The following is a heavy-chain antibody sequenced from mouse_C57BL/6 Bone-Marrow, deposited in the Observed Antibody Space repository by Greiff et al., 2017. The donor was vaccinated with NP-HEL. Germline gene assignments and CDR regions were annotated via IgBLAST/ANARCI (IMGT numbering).Heavy chain of an antibody. V-gene: IGHV1-15*01. D-gene: IGHD1-1*01. Sequence: QVQLQQSGAELVRPGASVTLSCKASGYTFTDYEMHWVKQTPVHGLEWIGAIDPETGGTAYNQKFKGKAILTADKSSSTAYMELRSLTSEDSAVYYCTNEDYYGSSYWYFDVWGTGTTVTVSS. CDR1: GYTFTDYE. J-gene: IGHJ1*03. CDR3: TNEDYYGSSYWYFDV. CDR2: IDPETGGT.